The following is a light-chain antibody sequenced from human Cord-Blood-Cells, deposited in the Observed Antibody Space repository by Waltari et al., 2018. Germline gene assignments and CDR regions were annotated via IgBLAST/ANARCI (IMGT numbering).Light chain of an antibody. V-gene: IGLV2-11*01. Sequence: QSALTQPRSVSGSPGQSVTISCTGTSSDVGGYNYDSWYQPHPGKAPKHMIYDVSKRPSGVPDRFSGSKSGNTASLTISGLQAEDEADYYCCSYAGSYTLFGGGTKLTVL. CDR1: SSDVGGYNY. J-gene: IGLJ2*01. CDR3: CSYAGSYTL. CDR2: DVS.